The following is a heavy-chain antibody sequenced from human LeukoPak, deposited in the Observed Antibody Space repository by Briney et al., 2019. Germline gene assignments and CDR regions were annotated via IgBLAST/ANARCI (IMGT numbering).Heavy chain of an antibody. J-gene: IGHJ6*03. D-gene: IGHD3-16*01. V-gene: IGHV3-30-3*01. CDR2: ISYDGSNK. CDR3: AKVMAYYYMDV. CDR1: GFTFSSYA. Sequence: GRSLRLSCAASGFTFSSYAMHWVRQAPGKGLEWVAVISYDGSNKYYADSVRGRFTISRDNSKNTLNLQMNSLRADDTAVYHCAKVMAYYYMDVWGTGTTVTVSS.